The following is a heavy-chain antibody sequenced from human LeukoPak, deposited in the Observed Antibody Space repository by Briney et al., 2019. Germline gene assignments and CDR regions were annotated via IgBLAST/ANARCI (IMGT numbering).Heavy chain of an antibody. J-gene: IGHJ4*02. D-gene: IGHD3-22*01. CDR1: GFTFSGSA. V-gene: IGHV3-73*01. Sequence: AGGSLRLSCAASGFTFSGSAMHWVRQASVKGLEWVGRIRSKANSYATAYAASVKGRFTISRDDSKNTAYLQMNSLKTEDTAVYYCTRRGNDRRVDYWGQGTLVTVSS. CDR2: IRSKANSYAT. CDR3: TRRGNDRRVDY.